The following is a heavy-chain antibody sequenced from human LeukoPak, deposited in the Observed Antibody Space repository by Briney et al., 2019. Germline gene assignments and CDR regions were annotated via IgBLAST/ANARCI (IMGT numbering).Heavy chain of an antibody. CDR2: ISSSSSYI. D-gene: IGHD6-19*01. CDR3: ARDVRIAVASTLWYYYYMDV. V-gene: IGHV3-21*01. J-gene: IGHJ6*03. CDR1: GFTFSSYS. Sequence: PGGSLRLSCAASGFTFSSYSMNWVRQAPGKGLEWVSSISSSSSYIYYADSVKGRFTISRDNAKNSLYLKMNSLRAEDTAVYYCARDVRIAVASTLWYYYYMDVWGKGTTVTVSS.